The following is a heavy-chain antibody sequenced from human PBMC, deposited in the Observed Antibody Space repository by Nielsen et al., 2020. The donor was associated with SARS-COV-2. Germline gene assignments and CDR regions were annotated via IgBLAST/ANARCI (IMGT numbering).Heavy chain of an antibody. J-gene: IGHJ4*02. D-gene: IGHD2-15*01. V-gene: IGHV3-30*18. CDR1: GFTFSTYG. Sequence: GESLKISCAASGFTFSTYGMHWVRQAPGKELEWVAAISYDGSNKYYVDSVKGRFTISRDNSKNTLYLQMSSLREEDTAVYYCAKDWTAIVVVPSGGVDYWGQGTLVTVSS. CDR3: AKDWTAIVVVPSGGVDY. CDR2: ISYDGSNK.